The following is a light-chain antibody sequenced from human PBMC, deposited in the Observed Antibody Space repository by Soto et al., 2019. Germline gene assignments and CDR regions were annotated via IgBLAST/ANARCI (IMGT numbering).Light chain of an antibody. J-gene: IGLJ2*01. Sequence: QSALTQPPSVSGAPGQRVTISCTGSSSNIGAGFDVYWYQQLPGTAPKLLISVNSNRPSGVPDRFSGSKSGTSASLAITGLQAEDEADYYCQSYDSSLIGSVFGGGTKVTVL. CDR3: QSYDSSLIGSV. CDR1: SSNIGAGFD. V-gene: IGLV1-40*01. CDR2: VNS.